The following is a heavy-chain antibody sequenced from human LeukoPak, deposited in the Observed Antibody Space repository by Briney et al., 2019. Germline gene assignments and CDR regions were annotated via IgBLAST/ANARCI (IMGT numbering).Heavy chain of an antibody. D-gene: IGHD2-21*02. Sequence: ASVKVSCKASGYTFTGYYMHWVRQAPGQGLEWMGWINPNSGGTNYAQKFQGRVTMTRDTSISTAYMELSRLRSDDTAVYYCARESIEHIVVVTATRGAFDIWGQGTMVTASS. CDR1: GYTFTGYY. J-gene: IGHJ3*02. CDR3: ARESIEHIVVVTATRGAFDI. CDR2: INPNSGGT. V-gene: IGHV1-2*02.